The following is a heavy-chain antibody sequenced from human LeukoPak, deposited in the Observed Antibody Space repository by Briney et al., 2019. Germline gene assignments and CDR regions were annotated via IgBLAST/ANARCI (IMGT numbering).Heavy chain of an antibody. D-gene: IGHD6-19*01. Sequence: PSETLSLTRTVSGGSNISYYWSWIRQPAGKGLEWIGRIYTSGSTNYNPSLKSRVTMSVDTSKNQFSLKLSSVTAADTAVYYCARDLYSSGWYGYYDYMDVWGKGTTVTVSS. CDR2: IYTSGST. CDR3: ARDLYSSGWYGYYDYMDV. J-gene: IGHJ6*03. CDR1: GGSNISYY. V-gene: IGHV4-4*07.